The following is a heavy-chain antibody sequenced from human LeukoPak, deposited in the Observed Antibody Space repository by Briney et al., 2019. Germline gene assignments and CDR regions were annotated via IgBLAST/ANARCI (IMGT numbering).Heavy chain of an antibody. CDR1: GGSFSGYY. D-gene: IGHD6-6*01. CDR2: INHSGST. CDR3: ASIYSSSSSSFYYYYYYMDV. V-gene: IGHV4-34*01. J-gene: IGHJ6*03. Sequence: SETLSLTCAVYGGSFSGYYWSWIRQPPGEGLEWIGEINHSGSTNYNPSLKSRVTISVDTSKNQFSLKLSSVTAADTAVYYCASIYSSSSSSFYYYYYYMDVWGKGTTVTVPS.